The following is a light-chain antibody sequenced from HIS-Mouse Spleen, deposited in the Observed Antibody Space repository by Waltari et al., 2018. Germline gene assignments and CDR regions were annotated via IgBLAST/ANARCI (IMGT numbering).Light chain of an antibody. Sequence: SSELTQPPSVSVSPGQTARITCSGDALPKKYAYWYQQKSGQAPVLVIYEDSKRPSGIPERVSGSSSGTMATLTISGAQVEDEADYYCYSTDSSGNHRVFGGGTKLTVL. CDR1: ALPKKY. J-gene: IGLJ2*01. CDR2: EDS. V-gene: IGLV3-10*01. CDR3: YSTDSSGNHRV.